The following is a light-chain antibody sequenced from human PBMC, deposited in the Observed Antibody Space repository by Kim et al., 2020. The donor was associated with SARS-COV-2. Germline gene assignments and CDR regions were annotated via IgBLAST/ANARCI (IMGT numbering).Light chain of an antibody. CDR2: DAS. J-gene: IGKJ4*01. Sequence: FSRGEDALPCCSTQRSVSSSLVWYQQKPGQAPRLLIYDASSRATGIPARFSGIGSGTDFTLTISSLEPEDFAVYYCQQRSNWPLTFGGGTKVEIK. CDR1: RSVSSS. V-gene: IGKV3-11*01. CDR3: QQRSNWPLT.